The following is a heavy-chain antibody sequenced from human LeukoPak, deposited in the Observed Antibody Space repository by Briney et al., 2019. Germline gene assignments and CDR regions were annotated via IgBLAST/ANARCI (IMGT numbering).Heavy chain of an antibody. V-gene: IGHV3-48*04. D-gene: IGHD3-9*01. CDR3: ARAHSLGYYDILTGLGAFDI. CDR2: FGSSSGTI. CDR1: GFTVSTYA. J-gene: IGHJ3*02. Sequence: GGSLRLSCAASGFTVSTYAMNWIRQAPGKGLEWVSYFGSSSGTIHYADSVRGRFTISRDNAKMSLYLQMNSLRVEDTAVYYCARAHSLGYYDILTGLGAFDIWGQGTMVTVSS.